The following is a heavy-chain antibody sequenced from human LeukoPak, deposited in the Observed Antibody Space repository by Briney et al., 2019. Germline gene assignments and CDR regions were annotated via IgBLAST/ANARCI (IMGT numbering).Heavy chain of an antibody. CDR2: ISYDGSNK. V-gene: IGHV3-30-3*01. J-gene: IGHJ3*02. CDR1: GFTFSSYA. Sequence: GGSLRLSCAASGFTFSSYAMHWVRQAPGKGQEWVAVISYDGSNKYYADSVKGRFTISRDNSKNTLYLQMNSLRAEDTAVYYCARDPLLWFGELFRGGAFDIWGQGTMVTVSS. CDR3: ARDPLLWFGELFRGGAFDI. D-gene: IGHD3-10*01.